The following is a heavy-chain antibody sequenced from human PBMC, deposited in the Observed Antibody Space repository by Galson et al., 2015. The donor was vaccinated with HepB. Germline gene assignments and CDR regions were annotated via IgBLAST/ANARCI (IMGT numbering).Heavy chain of an antibody. CDR3: ARGSGYSGYDSQWDAFDI. D-gene: IGHD5-12*01. CDR2: ISSSSSTI. V-gene: IGHV3-48*02. Sequence: SLRLSCAASGFTFSSYSMNWVRQAPGKGLEWVSYISSSSSTIYYADSVKGRFTISRDNAKNSLYLQMNSLRDEDTAVYYCARGSGYSGYDSQWDAFDIWGQGTMVTVSS. CDR1: GFTFSSYS. J-gene: IGHJ3*02.